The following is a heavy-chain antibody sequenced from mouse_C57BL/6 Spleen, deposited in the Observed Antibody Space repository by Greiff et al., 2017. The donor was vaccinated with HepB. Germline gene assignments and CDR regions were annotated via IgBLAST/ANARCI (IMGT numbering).Heavy chain of an antibody. V-gene: IGHV1-50*01. J-gene: IGHJ3*01. CDR3: APCYDGTLTGFAY. D-gene: IGHD2-3*01. CDR2: IDPSDSYT. CDR1: GYTFTSYW. Sequence: QVQLQQPGAELVKPGASVKLSCKASGYTFTSYWMQWVKQRPGQGLEWIGEIDPSDSYTNYNQKFKGKATLTVDTSSSTAYMQLSSLTSEDSAVYYCAPCYDGTLTGFAYWGQGTLVTVSA.